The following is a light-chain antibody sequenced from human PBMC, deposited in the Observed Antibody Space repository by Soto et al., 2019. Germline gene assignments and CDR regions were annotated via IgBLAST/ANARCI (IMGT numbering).Light chain of an antibody. J-gene: IGLJ1*01. Sequence: QSVLTQPPSVSGAAGQRVTISCTGTSSNIGAGYEVHWYQQLPGSAPKLLIQRTITRPSGVPDRFSGSRSGTSASLAITGLQADDEADYYCQSYDTTLSRVFGTGTKVTVL. CDR2: RTI. CDR1: SSNIGAGYE. V-gene: IGLV1-40*01. CDR3: QSYDTTLSRV.